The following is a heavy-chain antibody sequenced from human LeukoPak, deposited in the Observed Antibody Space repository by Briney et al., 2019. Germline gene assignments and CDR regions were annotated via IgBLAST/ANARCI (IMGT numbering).Heavy chain of an antibody. D-gene: IGHD6-13*01. V-gene: IGHV4-34*01. CDR2: INHSGST. Sequence: PSETLSLTCAVYGGSFSGYYWNWIHQPPGKGLEWIGEINHSGSTNYNPSLKSRVTISVDTSKNQFSLKLSSVTAADTAVYYCASDPGIAAAGTSWFDPWGQGTLVTVSS. CDR1: GGSFSGYY. J-gene: IGHJ5*02. CDR3: ASDPGIAAAGTSWFDP.